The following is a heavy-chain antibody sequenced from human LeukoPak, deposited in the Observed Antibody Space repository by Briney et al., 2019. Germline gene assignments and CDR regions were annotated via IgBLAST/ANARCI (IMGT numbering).Heavy chain of an antibody. CDR2: ISGSGGST. J-gene: IGHJ5*02. Sequence: GGSLRLSCAASGFTFSSYALNWVRQAPGKGLEWVSAISGSGGSTYYADSVKGRFTISRDNSKNTLYLQMNSLRAEDTAVYYCAKYRVRGVIDQFNWFDPWGQGTLVTVSS. D-gene: IGHD3-10*01. CDR3: AKYRVRGVIDQFNWFDP. V-gene: IGHV3-23*01. CDR1: GFTFSSYA.